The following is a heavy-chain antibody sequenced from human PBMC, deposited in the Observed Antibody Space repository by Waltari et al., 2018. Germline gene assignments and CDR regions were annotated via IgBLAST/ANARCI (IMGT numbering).Heavy chain of an antibody. CDR1: GFSSSSYA. CDR2: ISGSGAST. J-gene: IGHJ4*02. CDR3: GKDRGQVVRYFDY. Sequence: EVQLVASGGTLVQPGGSLRLSCAASGFSSSSYAMAWFRQAPGKGLEWLSLISGSGASTYYADSVKGRFTISRDNSKNTLYLQMNSLRGDDTAVYYCGKDRGQVVRYFDYWGQGALVTVSS. V-gene: IGHV3-23*04. D-gene: IGHD6-6*01.